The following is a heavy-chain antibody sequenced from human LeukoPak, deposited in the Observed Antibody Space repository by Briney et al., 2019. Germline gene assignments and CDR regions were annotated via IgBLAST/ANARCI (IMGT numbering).Heavy chain of an antibody. CDR3: ARIAVAGTYAFDI. CDR2: ISSSSSYI. V-gene: IGHV3-21*01. D-gene: IGHD6-19*01. CDR1: GFTFSSYS. J-gene: IGHJ3*02. Sequence: PGGSLRLSCAASGFTFSSYSMNWVRQAPGKGLGWVSSISSSSSYIYYADSVKGRFTISRDNAKNSLYLQMNSRRAEDTAVYYCARIAVAGTYAFDIWGQGTMVTVSS.